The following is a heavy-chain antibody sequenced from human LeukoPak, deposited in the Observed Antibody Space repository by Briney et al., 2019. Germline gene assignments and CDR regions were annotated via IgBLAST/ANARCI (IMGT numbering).Heavy chain of an antibody. D-gene: IGHD3-22*01. CDR3: AKRDSSGSYPYYFDY. CDR2: IGGSDGST. J-gene: IGHJ4*02. CDR1: GFTFSTHA. Sequence: GGSLRLSSVASGFTFSTHAMSWVRLAPGKGLEWVSAIGGSDGSTYYADSVKGRFTISRDNSKDTLYLQMNSLRVEDTATYYCAKRDSSGSYPYYFDYWGQGTLVTVSS. V-gene: IGHV3-23*01.